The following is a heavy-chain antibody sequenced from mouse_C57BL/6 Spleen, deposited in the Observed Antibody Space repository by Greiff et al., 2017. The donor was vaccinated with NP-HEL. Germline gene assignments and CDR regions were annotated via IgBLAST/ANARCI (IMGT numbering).Heavy chain of an antibody. D-gene: IGHD1-1*01. CDR2: IDPEDGET. V-gene: IGHV14-2*01. CDR1: GFNINDYY. CDR3: APVVTTDYAMDY. Sequence: VQLQQSGAELVKPGASVKLSCTASGFNINDYYMHWVKQRTEQGLEWIGRIDPEDGETKYAPKFKGKATITADTSSNTAYLQLSSLTSEDTDVYYCAPVVTTDYAMDYWGQGTSVTVSS. J-gene: IGHJ4*01.